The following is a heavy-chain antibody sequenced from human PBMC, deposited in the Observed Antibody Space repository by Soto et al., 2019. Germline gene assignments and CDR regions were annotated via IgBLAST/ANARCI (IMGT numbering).Heavy chain of an antibody. V-gene: IGHV3-23*01. J-gene: IGHJ4*02. Sequence: GGSLRLSCAASGFTFSSYAMSWVRQAPGKGLEWVSAISGSGGSTYYADSVKGRFTISRDNSKNTLYLQMNSLKTEDTAVYYCTRDRGVRGVDYWGQGTLVTVS. CDR3: TRDRGVRGVDY. CDR1: GFTFSSYA. CDR2: ISGSGGST. D-gene: IGHD3-10*01.